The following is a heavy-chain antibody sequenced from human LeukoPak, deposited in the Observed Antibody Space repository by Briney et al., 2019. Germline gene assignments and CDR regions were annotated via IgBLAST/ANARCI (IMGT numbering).Heavy chain of an antibody. CDR3: ARFGRARNWFDP. CDR1: GYTFTSYD. CDR2: MNPNSGNT. V-gene: IGHV1-8*01. J-gene: IGHJ5*02. D-gene: IGHD3-10*01. Sequence: GASVKVSCTASGYTFTSYDINWVRQAPGQGLEWMGWMNPNSGNTGYAQTFQGRVTMTRNTSISTAYMELSSLRSEDTAVYYCARFGRARNWFDPWGQGTLVTVSS.